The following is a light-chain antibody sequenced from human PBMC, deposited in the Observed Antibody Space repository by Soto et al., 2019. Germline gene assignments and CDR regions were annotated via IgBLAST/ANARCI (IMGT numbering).Light chain of an antibody. CDR3: QKYNSAPWT. Sequence: DIQMTQSPSTLSASVGDRVTITCRASQSISSWLAWYQQKPGKAPKLLIYDASSLESGVPSRFSGSGSGTEFTLTISSLQPEDVATYYCQKYNSAPWTFGQGTKVDTK. J-gene: IGKJ1*01. CDR1: QSISSW. V-gene: IGKV1-5*01. CDR2: DAS.